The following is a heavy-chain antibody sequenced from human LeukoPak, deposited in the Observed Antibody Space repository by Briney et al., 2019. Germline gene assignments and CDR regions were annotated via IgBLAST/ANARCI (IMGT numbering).Heavy chain of an antibody. V-gene: IGHV4-34*01. Sequence: ILSLRSAVVGGTCIDHCCSRILKQPGKGLECIGEINHSGSTNYNPSLKSRLTMSVDTSKKQFSLKLSSVTAADTAVYYCASLMGWFGELSHGMDVWGQGTTVTVFS. J-gene: IGHJ6*02. CDR3: ASLMGWFGELSHGMDV. D-gene: IGHD3-10*01. CDR1: GGTCIDHC. CDR2: INHSGST.